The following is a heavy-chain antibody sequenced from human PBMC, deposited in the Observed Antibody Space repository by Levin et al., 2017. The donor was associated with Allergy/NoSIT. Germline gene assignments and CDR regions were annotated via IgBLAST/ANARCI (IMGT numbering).Heavy chain of an antibody. D-gene: IGHD4-17*01. J-gene: IGHJ4*02. CDR1: GFTFSSYG. CDR2: ISYDGSNK. V-gene: IGHV3-30*03. Sequence: LSLTCAASGFTFSSYGMHWVRQAPGKGLEWVAVISYDGSNKYYADSVKGRFTISRDNSKNTLYLQMNSLRAEDTAVYYCARAPSDYGDYVFDYWGQGTLVTVSS. CDR3: ARAPSDYGDYVFDY.